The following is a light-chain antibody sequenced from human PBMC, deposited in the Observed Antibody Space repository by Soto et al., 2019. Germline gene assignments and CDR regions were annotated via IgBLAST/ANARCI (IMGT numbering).Light chain of an antibody. Sequence: QSALTQPASVSGSPSQSITISCTGTSSDVGNYNYVSWYQQHPGKAPKLMIYEVSHRPSGVSNRFSGSKSGNTASLTISGLQAEDEADNFCSSYTSSSTLYVFGTGTKVTVL. V-gene: IGLV2-14*01. CDR2: EVS. CDR3: SSYTSSSTLYV. J-gene: IGLJ1*01. CDR1: SSDVGNYNY.